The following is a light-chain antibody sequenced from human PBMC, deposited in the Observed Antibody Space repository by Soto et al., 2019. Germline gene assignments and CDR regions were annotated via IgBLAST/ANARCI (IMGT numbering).Light chain of an antibody. V-gene: IGLV1-44*01. J-gene: IGLJ3*02. Sequence: QSVLTQPPSASGTPGQRVTISCSGSSSNIESNTVTWYQHLPGTAPKLLIYTNNQRPSGVPARFSGSKSGTSASLAISGLQSEDEADYYCAAWDASLKAGVFGGGTKVTVL. CDR2: TNN. CDR1: SSNIESNT. CDR3: AAWDASLKAGV.